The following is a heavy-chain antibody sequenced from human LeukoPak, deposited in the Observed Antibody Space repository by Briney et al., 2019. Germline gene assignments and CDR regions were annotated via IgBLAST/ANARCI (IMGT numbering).Heavy chain of an antibody. CDR2: ISSSSSYI. D-gene: IGHD7-27*01. CDR3: AREGWGSMAEAFDI. CDR1: GFTFNNYS. Sequence: GGSLRLSCAASGFTFNNYSMNWVRQAPGKGLEWVSSISSSSSYIYYADSVKGRFTISRDNAKNSLYLQMNSLRAEDTAVYSCAREGWGSMAEAFDIWGQGTMVTVSS. J-gene: IGHJ3*02. V-gene: IGHV3-21*01.